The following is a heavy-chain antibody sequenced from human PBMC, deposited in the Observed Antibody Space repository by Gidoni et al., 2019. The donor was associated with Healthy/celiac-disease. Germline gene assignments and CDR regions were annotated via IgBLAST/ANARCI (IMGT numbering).Heavy chain of an antibody. Sequence: QVQLQASGPGLVKPSETLSLTCTVSGGSISSYYWSWLRQPPGKGLEWIGYIYYSGSTNYNPSLKSRVTISVDTSKNQFSLKRSSVTAADTAVYYCARARITIPTPGWEGWFDPWGQGTLVTVSS. D-gene: IGHD3-3*01. V-gene: IGHV4-59*01. CDR1: GGSISSYY. CDR3: ARARITIPTPGWEGWFDP. CDR2: IYYSGST. J-gene: IGHJ5*02.